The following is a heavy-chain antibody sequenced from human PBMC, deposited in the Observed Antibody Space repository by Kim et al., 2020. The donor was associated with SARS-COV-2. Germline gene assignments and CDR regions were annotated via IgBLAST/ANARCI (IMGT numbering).Heavy chain of an antibody. CDR1: GFTFSSYA. V-gene: IGHV3-23*01. Sequence: GGSLRLSCAASGFTFSSYAMSWVRQAPGKGLEWVSAISGSGGSTYHADSVKGRFTISRDNSKNTLYLQMNSLRAEDTAVYYCAGMVRGVILRAYYFDYWGQGTLVTVSS. CDR3: AGMVRGVILRAYYFDY. CDR2: ISGSGGST. D-gene: IGHD3-10*01. J-gene: IGHJ4*02.